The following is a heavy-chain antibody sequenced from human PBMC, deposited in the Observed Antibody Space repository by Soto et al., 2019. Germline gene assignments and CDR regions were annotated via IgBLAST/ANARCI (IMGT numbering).Heavy chain of an antibody. J-gene: IGHJ6*02. D-gene: IGHD1-7*01. CDR1: GFTFSSYG. CDR3: AKDREGGTGTTPYYYYGMDV. Sequence: PGGSLRLSCAASGFTFSSYGMHWVRQAPGKGLEWVAVISYDGSNKYYADSVKGRFTISRDNSKNTLYLQMNSLRAEDTAVYYCAKDREGGTGTTPYYYYGMDVWGQGTTVTV. V-gene: IGHV3-30*18. CDR2: ISYDGSNK.